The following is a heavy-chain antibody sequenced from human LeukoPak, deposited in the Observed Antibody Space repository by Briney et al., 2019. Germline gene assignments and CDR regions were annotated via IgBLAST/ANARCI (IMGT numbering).Heavy chain of an antibody. CDR1: GGSISNYY. V-gene: IGHV4-59*12. J-gene: IGHJ4*02. D-gene: IGHD3-3*01. Sequence: SETLSLTCTVSGGSISNYYWSWIRQPPGKGLEWIGYIYYSGSTNYSPSLKSRVTISVDTSKNQFSLKLSSVTAADTAVYYCARLGNYDFWSGYYTFFDYWGQGTLVTVSS. CDR2: IYYSGST. CDR3: ARLGNYDFWSGYYTFFDY.